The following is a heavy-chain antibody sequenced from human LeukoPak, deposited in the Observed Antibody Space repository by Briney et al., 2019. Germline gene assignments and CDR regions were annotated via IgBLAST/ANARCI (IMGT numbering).Heavy chain of an antibody. CDR2: ISGSGGST. Sequence: GGSLRLSCAASGFTFSSYAMSWVRQAPGKGLEWVSSISGSGGSTYYADSVKGRFTISRDNSKNTLYLQMNSLRAEDTAVYYCAKVPGDFDWLFYFDYWGQGTLVTVSS. CDR1: GFTFSSYA. CDR3: AKVPGDFDWLFYFDY. D-gene: IGHD3-9*01. V-gene: IGHV3-23*01. J-gene: IGHJ4*02.